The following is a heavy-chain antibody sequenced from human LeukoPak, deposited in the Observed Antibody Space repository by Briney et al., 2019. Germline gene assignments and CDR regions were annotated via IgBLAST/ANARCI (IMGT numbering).Heavy chain of an antibody. J-gene: IGHJ6*03. CDR3: ARGSLPGYYYYYYYYMDV. D-gene: IGHD3-9*01. Sequence: PGGSLRLSCAASGFTFSSYAMSWVRQAPGKGLEWVSGISDSGGRTYYADSVKGRFTISRDNSKNTLYLQMNSLRSEDTAVYYCARGSLPGYYYYYYYYMDVWGKGTTVTISS. V-gene: IGHV3-23*01. CDR1: GFTFSSYA. CDR2: ISDSGGRT.